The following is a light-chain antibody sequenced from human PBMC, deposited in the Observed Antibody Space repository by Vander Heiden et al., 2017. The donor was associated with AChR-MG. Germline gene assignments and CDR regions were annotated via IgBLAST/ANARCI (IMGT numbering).Light chain of an antibody. CDR1: RLGNKY. Sequence: YDLTHPPPVSVSPGQTAHITRSRARLGNKYASWYQQKPGQSPVLVMHQNDKRPSGIPERFSGSSSGNTATLTIGGTQSLDEADYFCQAWDSRSNWVFGGGTKLTVL. CDR3: QAWDSRSNWV. CDR2: QND. J-gene: IGLJ3*02. V-gene: IGLV3-1*01.